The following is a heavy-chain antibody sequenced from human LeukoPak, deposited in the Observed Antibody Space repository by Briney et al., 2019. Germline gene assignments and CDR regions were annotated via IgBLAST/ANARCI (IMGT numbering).Heavy chain of an antibody. CDR2: ISNTGSDT. CDR3: AKVPYSDYGSGRPPFMDV. J-gene: IGHJ6*02. V-gene: IGHV3-23*01. D-gene: IGHD3-10*01. CDR1: GFTFSNYA. Sequence: GGSLRLSCAASGFTFSNYAMSWVRQAPGKGLEWVSTISNTGSDTYYADSVKGRFTISRDNSEDTLYLQMNNLRAEDTAIHYCAKVPYSDYGSGRPPFMDVWGQGTTVAVSS.